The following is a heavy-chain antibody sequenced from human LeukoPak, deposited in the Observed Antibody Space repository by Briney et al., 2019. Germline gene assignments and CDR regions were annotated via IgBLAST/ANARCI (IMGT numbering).Heavy chain of an antibody. CDR2: IKQDGSKK. CDR3: TTDIAAIVVVVAAPSAFDY. J-gene: IGHJ4*02. D-gene: IGHD2-15*01. CDR1: GFPFSSYW. V-gene: IGHV3-7*03. Sequence: TGGSLRLSCVASGFPFSSYWMTWVRQAPGKGLEWVANIKQDGSKKSYVDSVKGRFTISRDNAKNSLYLQMNSLKTEDTAVYYCTTDIAAIVVVVAAPSAFDYWGQGTLVTVSS.